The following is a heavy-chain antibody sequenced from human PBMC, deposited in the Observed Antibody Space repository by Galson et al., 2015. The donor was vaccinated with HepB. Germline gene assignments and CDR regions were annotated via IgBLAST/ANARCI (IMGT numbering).Heavy chain of an antibody. D-gene: IGHD2-15*01. J-gene: IGHJ5*02. CDR2: INHSGST. V-gene: IGHV4-34*01. CDR3: ARGTLGYCSGGSCYSINWFDP. Sequence: LSLTCAVYGGSFSGYYWSWIRQPPGKGLEWIGEINHSGSTNYNPSLKSRVTISVDTSKNQFSLKLSSVTAADTAVYYCARGTLGYCSGGSCYSINWFDPWGQGTLVTVSS. CDR1: GGSFSGYY.